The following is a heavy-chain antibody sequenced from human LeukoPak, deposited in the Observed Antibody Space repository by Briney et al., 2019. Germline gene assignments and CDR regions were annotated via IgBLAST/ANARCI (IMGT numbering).Heavy chain of an antibody. CDR1: GFTFSSYA. CDR2: ISGSGGST. J-gene: IGHJ6*02. CDR3: AKDTVGIAQQLVGHGGYYYGMDV. Sequence: PGGSLRLSCAASGFTFSSYAMSWVRQAPGKGLEWVSAISGSGGSTYYADSVKGRFTISRDNSKNTLYLQMNSLRAEDTAVYYCAKDTVGIAQQLVGHGGYYYGMDVWGQGTTVTVSS. V-gene: IGHV3-23*01. D-gene: IGHD6-13*01.